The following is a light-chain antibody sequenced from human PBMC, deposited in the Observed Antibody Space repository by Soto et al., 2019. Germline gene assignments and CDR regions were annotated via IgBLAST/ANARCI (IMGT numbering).Light chain of an antibody. V-gene: IGKV2-28*01. J-gene: IGKJ3*01. CDR1: QSLLHSNGYNY. CDR3: MQALQTPLT. CDR2: LGS. Sequence: DIVMTQSPLSLPVTPGEPASISCRSSQSLLHSNGYNYLDWYLQKPGQSPQLLIYLGSNRASGVHDRFSGSGSGTDFTLKISRVEAEDVGFYYCMQALQTPLTFGPGTKVDIK.